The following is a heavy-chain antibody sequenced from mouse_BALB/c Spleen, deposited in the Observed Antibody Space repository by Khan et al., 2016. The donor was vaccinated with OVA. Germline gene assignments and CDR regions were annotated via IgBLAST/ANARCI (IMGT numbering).Heavy chain of an antibody. V-gene: IGHV2-9*02. D-gene: IGHD2-3*01. CDR2: IWAGGST. J-gene: IGHJ4*01. CDR3: ARFHDGYYYNVDY. Sequence: VELVESGPGLVAPSQSLSITCTVSGFALTSYGVHWVRQPPGKGLEWLGVIWAGGSTNYNSALMSRLTISQDNSKSQVFVKMNSLQTDDTAMYYCARFHDGYYYNVDYWGQGTSVTVSA. CDR1: GFALTSYG.